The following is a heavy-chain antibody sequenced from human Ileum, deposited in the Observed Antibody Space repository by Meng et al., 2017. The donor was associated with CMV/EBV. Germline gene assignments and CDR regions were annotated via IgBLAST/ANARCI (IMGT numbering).Heavy chain of an antibody. Sequence: GESLKISCVGSGFTFSSHAMHWVRQAPGKGLDYLAAISSDGSTTYYADSVKGRFTCSRDNSKNTLYLQMGSLETDDTAVYYCARGVDSRSDMDLWGQGTLVTVSS. D-gene: IGHD6-6*01. V-gene: IGHV3-64*02. CDR3: ARGVDSRSDMDL. CDR2: ISSDGSTT. J-gene: IGHJ5*02. CDR1: GFTFSSHA.